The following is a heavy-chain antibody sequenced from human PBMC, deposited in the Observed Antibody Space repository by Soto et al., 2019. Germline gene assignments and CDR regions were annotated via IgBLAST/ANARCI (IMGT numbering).Heavy chain of an antibody. Sequence: PGGSLRLSCAASRFTFSSYAMSWVRQAPGKGLEWVSAISATGGSTFYADSVKGRFTISRDNSKNTLYLQMNSLRAEDTAVYYCVTRPSHYPSTWASPNGFDPWGQGTLVTVSS. D-gene: IGHD6-13*01. CDR2: ISATGGST. V-gene: IGHV3-23*01. CDR3: VTRPSHYPSTWASPNGFDP. CDR1: RFTFSSYA. J-gene: IGHJ5*02.